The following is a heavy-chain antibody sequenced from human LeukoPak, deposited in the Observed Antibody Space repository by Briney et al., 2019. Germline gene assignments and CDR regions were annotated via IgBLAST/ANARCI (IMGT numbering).Heavy chain of an antibody. CDR1: GFRLSDYG. CDR3: AKGAWAADGPMGNNFAS. Sequence: GGSLRLSCVAPGFRLSDYGMHWVRQAPGKGLEWVAFIRYDASDKYYADSVKGRFTVSRDNSNNTLTLRMNSLRIEDTSIYFCAKGAWAADGPMGNNFASWGQGSLVTVSS. D-gene: IGHD6-13*01. CDR2: IRYDASDK. J-gene: IGHJ4*02. V-gene: IGHV3-30*02.